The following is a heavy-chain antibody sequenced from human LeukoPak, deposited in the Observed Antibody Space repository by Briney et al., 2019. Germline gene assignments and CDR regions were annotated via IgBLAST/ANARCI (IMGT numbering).Heavy chain of an antibody. CDR1: GGSISSNNYY. Sequence: SETLSLTCTVSGGSISSNNYYWGWIRQPPGKGLEWIGSIYYSGSTYYNPSLKCRVTISVDTSKNQFSLRLSSVTASDTAVYYCARVAGYFVNYMDVWGKGTTVTISS. CDR2: IYYSGST. D-gene: IGHD6-13*01. J-gene: IGHJ6*03. CDR3: ARVAGYFVNYMDV. V-gene: IGHV4-39*01.